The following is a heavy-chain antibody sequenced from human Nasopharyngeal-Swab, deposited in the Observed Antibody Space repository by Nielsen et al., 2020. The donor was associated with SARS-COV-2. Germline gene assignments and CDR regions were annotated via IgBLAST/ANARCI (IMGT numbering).Heavy chain of an antibody. CDR3: VRDDGGVPGIPETGPPGAF. V-gene: IGHV1-2*06. J-gene: IGHJ4*02. Sequence: ASVKVSCKASGYTFSDYYMHWVRQAPGQGLEWMGRVNPNSGDTIYAQEFQGRVTMTGDTSIGTAYMELRRLISDDTAVYYCVRDDGGVPGIPETGPPGAFWGQETLVTVSS. CDR2: VNPNSGDT. CDR1: GYTFSDYY. D-gene: IGHD6-13*01.